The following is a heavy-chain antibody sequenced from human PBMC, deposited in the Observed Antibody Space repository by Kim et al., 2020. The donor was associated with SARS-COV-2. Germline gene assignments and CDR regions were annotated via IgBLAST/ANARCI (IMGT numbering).Heavy chain of an antibody. CDR1: GGSFSGYY. CDR2: INHSGST. Sequence: SETLSLTCAVYGGSFSGYYWSWIRQPPGKGLEWIGEINHSGSTNYNPSLKSRVTISVDTSKNQFSLKLSSVTAADTAVYYCARVPMRKRAFMGGVVVSAAQYYFDYWGQGTLVTVSS. D-gene: IGHD2-2*01. J-gene: IGHJ4*02. CDR3: ARVPMRKRAFMGGVVVSAAQYYFDY. V-gene: IGHV4-34*01.